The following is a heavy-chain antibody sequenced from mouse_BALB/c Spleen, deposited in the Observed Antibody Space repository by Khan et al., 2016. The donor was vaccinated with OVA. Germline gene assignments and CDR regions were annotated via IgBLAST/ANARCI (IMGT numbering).Heavy chain of an antibody. CDR1: GFTFSSYV. CDR3: AREAYRYDEYYFDY. CDR2: ISSGGST. D-gene: IGHD2-14*01. Sequence: EVELVESGGSSVKPGGSLKLSCAVPGFTFSSYVMSWVRQTPEKRLEWVASISSGGSTYYPDSVKGRFTISRDNARNIVNLQMSSLRSEDMAIYYCAREAYRYDEYYFDYWGQGTTLIVSA. V-gene: IGHV5-6-5*01. J-gene: IGHJ2*01.